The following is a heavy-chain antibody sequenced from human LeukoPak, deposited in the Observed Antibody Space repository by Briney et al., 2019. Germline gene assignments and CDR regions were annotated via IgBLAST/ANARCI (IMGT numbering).Heavy chain of an antibody. CDR3: ARDRGPPYQPLLVYFDY. V-gene: IGHV1-2*02. CDR2: LNPNSGGT. D-gene: IGHD2-2*01. Sequence: ASVKVSCKASGYTFTGYYMHWVRHAPGQGLEWMGWLNPNSGGTNYTQKFQGRVTMTRDTSISTAYMELSRLRSDDTAVYYCARDRGPPYQPLLVYFDYWGQGTLVTVSS. J-gene: IGHJ4*02. CDR1: GYTFTGYY.